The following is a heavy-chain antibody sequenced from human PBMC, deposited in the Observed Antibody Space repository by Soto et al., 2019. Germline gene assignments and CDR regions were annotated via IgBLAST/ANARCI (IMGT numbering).Heavy chain of an antibody. CDR2: TYYRSKWHY. CDR1: GASVSTNSAD. Sequence: SQTLSLTCAISGASVSTNSADWNWIRQSPWRGLAWLGRTYYRSKWHYDYAPSVKSRLTINPDTSENQFSLQLDSVTPEDTAVYYCARKEEIDGSPFDFWGHGTRVTVSS. J-gene: IGHJ4*01. CDR3: ARKEEIDGSPFDF. V-gene: IGHV6-1*01. D-gene: IGHD5-12*01.